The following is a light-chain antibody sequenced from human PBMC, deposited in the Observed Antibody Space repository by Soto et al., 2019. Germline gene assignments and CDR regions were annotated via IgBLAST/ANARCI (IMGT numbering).Light chain of an antibody. CDR2: EVS. V-gene: IGLV2-14*01. CDR3: SSYVGRNTYV. Sequence: QSVLTQPASVSGSPGQSITISCTGTSSDVGGYNYVSWYQQHPGKAPKLMIYEVSNRPSGVSNRFSGSKSGNTASLTISGLQAEDEADYYCSSYVGRNTYVFGTGTKLTVL. CDR1: SSDVGGYNY. J-gene: IGLJ1*01.